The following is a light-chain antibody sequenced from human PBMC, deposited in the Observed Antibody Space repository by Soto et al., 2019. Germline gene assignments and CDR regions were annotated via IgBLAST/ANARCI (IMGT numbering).Light chain of an antibody. V-gene: IGLV2-8*01. CDR3: CSYAGSDRGV. CDR2: EVT. J-gene: IGLJ3*02. CDR1: SGDVGRFNY. Sequence: QSALTQPPSAYGSPGQSVTISGTGTSGDVGRFNYVSWYQHHPGKAPKLLIYEVTKRPSGVPDRFSGSKSGNTASLTVSGLQAEDEADYYCCSYAGSDRGVFGGGTKVTVL.